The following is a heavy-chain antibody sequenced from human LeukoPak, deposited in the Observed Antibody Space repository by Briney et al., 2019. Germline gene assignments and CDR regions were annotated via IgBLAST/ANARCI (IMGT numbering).Heavy chain of an antibody. CDR1: GFTFSSYG. D-gene: IGHD3-22*01. Sequence: GSLRLSCAASGFTFSSYGMHWVRQAPGKGLEWVAFIRYDGSNKYYADSVKGRFTISRDNSKNTLYLQMNSLRAEDTAVYYCAKGDNSYYYDSSGYPTDYWGQGTLVTVSS. CDR2: IRYDGSNK. CDR3: AKGDNSYYYDSSGYPTDY. V-gene: IGHV3-30*02. J-gene: IGHJ4*02.